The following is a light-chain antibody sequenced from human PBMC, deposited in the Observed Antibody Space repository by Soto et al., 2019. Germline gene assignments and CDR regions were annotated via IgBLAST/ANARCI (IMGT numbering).Light chain of an antibody. J-gene: IGLJ3*02. CDR2: GNR. Sequence: QAVVTQPPSVSGAPGQRVTISCTGNSSNLGAGYDVHWYQQLPGTAPKVVIYGNRNRPSGVPERFSGSKSGTSASLAITGLQADDEADYYCQAYDYSLTASVFGGGTKVTVL. V-gene: IGLV1-40*01. CDR3: QAYDYSLTASV. CDR1: SSNLGAGYD.